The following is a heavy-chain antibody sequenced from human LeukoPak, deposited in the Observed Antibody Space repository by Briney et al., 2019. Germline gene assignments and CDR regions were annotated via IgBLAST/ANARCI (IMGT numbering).Heavy chain of an antibody. CDR3: TLGYDSSGYFAY. CDR2: IRSQAYGGTT. CDR1: GFTFGDYA. D-gene: IGHD3-22*01. Sequence: GGSLRLSCTDSGFTFGDYAMSWVRQAPGKGLEWVGFIRSQAYGGTTEYAASVKGRFTISRDDSKSIAYLQMNSLKTEDTAVYYCTLGYDSSGYFAYWGQGTLVTASS. J-gene: IGHJ4*02. V-gene: IGHV3-49*04.